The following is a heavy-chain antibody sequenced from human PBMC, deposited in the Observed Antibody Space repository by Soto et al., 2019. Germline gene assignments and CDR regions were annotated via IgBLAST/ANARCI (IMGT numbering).Heavy chain of an antibody. J-gene: IGHJ5*02. V-gene: IGHV4-4*02. CDR3: ARGKGSTAKGYS. Sequence: QVHLQEWGPGLVRPSGTLSLTCAVSGVSVSESTWWCWVRQSPGKGLEWIGEIFSSGKTNFNPSLKSRVTISLDKSKNQFSLNVTSVTAADTAMYYCARGKGSTAKGYSWGQGTQVSVSS. D-gene: IGHD2-8*02. CDR1: GVSVSESTW. CDR2: IFSSGKT.